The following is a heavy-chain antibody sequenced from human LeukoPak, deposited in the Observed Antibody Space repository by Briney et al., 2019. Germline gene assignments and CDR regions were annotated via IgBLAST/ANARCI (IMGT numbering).Heavy chain of an antibody. CDR1: GGTFSSYA. CDR3: ASGQYSGSYGFDY. Sequence: SVKVSCKASGGTFSSYAISWVRQAPGQGLEWMGRIIPILGIANYAQKFQGRVTITADKSTSTAYMELSSLRSEDTAVYYCASGQYSGSYGFDYWGQGTLVTVSS. D-gene: IGHD1-26*01. V-gene: IGHV1-69*04. J-gene: IGHJ4*02. CDR2: IIPILGIA.